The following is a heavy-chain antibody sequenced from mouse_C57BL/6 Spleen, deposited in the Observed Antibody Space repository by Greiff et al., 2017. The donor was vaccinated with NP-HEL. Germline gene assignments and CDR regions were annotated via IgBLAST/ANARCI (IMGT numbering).Heavy chain of an antibody. V-gene: IGHV1-15*01. CDR1: GYTFTDYD. J-gene: IGHJ3*01. CDR3: TRLLWLRGWFAY. CDR2: IDPETGGT. Sequence: VQRVESGAELVRPGASVTLSCKASGYTFTDYDMHWVKQTPVHGLEWIGAIDPETGGTAYNQKFKGKAILTADKSSSTAYMELRSLTSEDSAVYYCTRLLWLRGWFAYWGQGTLVTVSA. D-gene: IGHD2-2*01.